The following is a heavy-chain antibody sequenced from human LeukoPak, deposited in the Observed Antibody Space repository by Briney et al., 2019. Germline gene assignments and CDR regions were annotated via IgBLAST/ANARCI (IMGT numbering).Heavy chain of an antibody. Sequence: PGGSLRLSCAGSGFTFSSYWMSWVRQAPGKGLEWVANISKDGSETKYEDSVKGRFTISRDNAKNSLYLQMNSLRDEDTAVYYCARNPAGIGDYLGQGTLVTVSS. D-gene: IGHD1-26*01. CDR3: ARNPAGIGDY. CDR2: ISKDGSET. J-gene: IGHJ4*02. V-gene: IGHV3-7*02. CDR1: GFTFSSYW.